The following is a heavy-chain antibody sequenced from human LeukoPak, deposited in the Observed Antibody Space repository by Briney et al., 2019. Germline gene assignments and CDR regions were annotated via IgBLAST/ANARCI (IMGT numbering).Heavy chain of an antibody. CDR1: GYTFTGYY. D-gene: IGHD6-19*01. Sequence: ASVKVSCKASGYTFTGYYLHWVRQAPGQGLEWMGRINPNSGGTNYAQKSQGRVTLTRDTSISTAYMDLNRLTSDDTAVYYCARDGFSSAWNDYWGQGTLVTVFS. CDR3: ARDGFSSAWNDY. CDR2: INPNSGGT. J-gene: IGHJ4*02. V-gene: IGHV1-2*06.